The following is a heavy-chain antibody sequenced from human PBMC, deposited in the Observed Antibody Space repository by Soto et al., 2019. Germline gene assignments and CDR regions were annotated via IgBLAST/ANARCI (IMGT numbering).Heavy chain of an antibody. V-gene: IGHV4-61*01. J-gene: IGHJ4*02. Sequence: SETHSLTCTVSGGYVSSGSYYWSWIRQPPGEGLEWIGYIYYTGSTNYNPSLKSRVTMSVDTSKNQFSLNLSSVTAADTAVYYCARAQGNYYDGRGVTFFSGDYLDYWGQGTLVTVSS. CDR2: IYYTGST. D-gene: IGHD3-22*01. CDR1: GGYVSSGSYY. CDR3: ARAQGNYYDGRGVTFFSGDYLDY.